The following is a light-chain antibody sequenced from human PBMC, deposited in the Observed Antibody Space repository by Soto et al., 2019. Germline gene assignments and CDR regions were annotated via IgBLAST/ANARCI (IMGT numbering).Light chain of an antibody. CDR1: TSDVGGYSY. V-gene: IGLV2-14*01. CDR2: EVI. Sequence: QSALTQPASVSGSPGQSITISCTGTTSDVGGYSYVSWYQHHPGDAPKLIIYEVINRPSGVSSRFSGSRSGNTASLTIFGLQAEDEADYYCSSYTSRNSAVFGGGTKLTVL. CDR3: SSYTSRNSAV. J-gene: IGLJ3*02.